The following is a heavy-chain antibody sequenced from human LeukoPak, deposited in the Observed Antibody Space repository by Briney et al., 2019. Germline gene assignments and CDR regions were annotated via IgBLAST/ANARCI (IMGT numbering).Heavy chain of an antibody. Sequence: PGGSLRLSCTVSGFTVSSNSMSWVRQAPGKGLEWVSSISSSSSYIYYADSVKGRFTISRDNAKNSLYLQMNSLRAEDTAVYYCARGIAAADGFDPWGQGTLVTVSS. CDR3: ARGIAAADGFDP. J-gene: IGHJ5*02. V-gene: IGHV3-21*04. CDR2: ISSSSSYI. D-gene: IGHD6-13*01. CDR1: GFTVSSNS.